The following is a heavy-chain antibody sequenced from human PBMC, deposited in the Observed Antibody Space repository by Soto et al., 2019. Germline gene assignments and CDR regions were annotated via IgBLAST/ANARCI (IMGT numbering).Heavy chain of an antibody. CDR3: AIESGSYLLGPYYFDY. CDR1: GGTFSSYT. Sequence: QVQLVQSGAEVKKPGSSVTVSCKASGGTFSSYTISWVRQAPGQGLEWMGRIIPILGIANYAQKFQGRVTITADKSTSTAYMELSSLRSEDMAVYYCAIESGSYLLGPYYFDYWGQGTLVTVSS. V-gene: IGHV1-69*02. CDR2: IIPILGIA. J-gene: IGHJ4*02. D-gene: IGHD3-10*01.